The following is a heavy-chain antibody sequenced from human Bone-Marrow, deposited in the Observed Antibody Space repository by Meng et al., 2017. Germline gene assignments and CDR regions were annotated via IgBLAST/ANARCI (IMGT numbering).Heavy chain of an antibody. D-gene: IGHD1-26*01. V-gene: IGHV3-48*03. Sequence: GGSLRLSCAASGFTFSSYEMNWVRQAPGKGLEWVSYISSSGSTIYYADSVKGRFTISRDNAKNSLYLQMNSLRAEDTAVYYCAREGGSYYGPFDYWGQGTRVTVSS. J-gene: IGHJ4*02. CDR1: GFTFSSYE. CDR3: AREGGSYYGPFDY. CDR2: ISSSGSTI.